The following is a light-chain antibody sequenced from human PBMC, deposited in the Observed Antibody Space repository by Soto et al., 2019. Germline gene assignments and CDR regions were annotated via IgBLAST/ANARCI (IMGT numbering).Light chain of an antibody. CDR3: QQRSNWPIT. Sequence: EIVLTQSPATRSLSPGESATLSCRATRSVSSYLAWYQQKPGQAPRLLIYDASSRPTDIPARFSGSGSGTDFTLTISSLEPEDFALYYCQQRSNWPITFGQGTRLEIK. V-gene: IGKV3-11*01. CDR2: DAS. CDR1: RSVSSY. J-gene: IGKJ5*01.